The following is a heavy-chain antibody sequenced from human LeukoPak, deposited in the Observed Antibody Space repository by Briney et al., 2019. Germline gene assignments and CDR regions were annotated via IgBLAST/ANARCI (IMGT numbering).Heavy chain of an antibody. J-gene: IGHJ4*02. D-gene: IGHD6-13*01. Sequence: SETLSLTCTVSGGSISSYYWSWIRQPPGKGLEWIGSIYHSGSTYYNPSLKTRVTISVDKSKSQFSLNLTSVTAADTAVYYCARDTSGYSTLADYWGQGTLVTVSS. V-gene: IGHV4-59*12. CDR2: IYHSGST. CDR1: GGSISSYY. CDR3: ARDTSGYSTLADY.